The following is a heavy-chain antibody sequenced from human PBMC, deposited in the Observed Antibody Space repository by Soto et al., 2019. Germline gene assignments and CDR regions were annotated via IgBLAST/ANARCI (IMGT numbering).Heavy chain of an antibody. D-gene: IGHD3-10*01. J-gene: IGHJ5*02. Sequence: QVQLVQSGAEVKKPGSSVKVSCKASGDTFSTYTLNWVRQAPGQGLEWMGRIIPLLGLTNYTQTFQGRVTFFADKSTTTAYMELSSLRSEDTAVYYCARGCITMLRGTYITNWFDPWGQGTLVTVSS. CDR1: GDTFSTYT. CDR3: ARGCITMLRGTYITNWFDP. V-gene: IGHV1-69*02. CDR2: IIPLLGLT.